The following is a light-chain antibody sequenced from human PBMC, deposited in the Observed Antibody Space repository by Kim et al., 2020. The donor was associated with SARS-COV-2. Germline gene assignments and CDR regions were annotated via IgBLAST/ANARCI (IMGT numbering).Light chain of an antibody. CDR1: KLGDKY. Sequence: SYELTQPPSVSVSPGQTASITCSGDKLGDKYVSWYQQKPGQSPVLLIYQYNTRPSGIPERFSGSNSESSATLTISGTQAMDEADYYCQAWDSGSYVVGTG. J-gene: IGLJ1*01. CDR3: QAWDSGSYV. CDR2: QYN. V-gene: IGLV3-1*01.